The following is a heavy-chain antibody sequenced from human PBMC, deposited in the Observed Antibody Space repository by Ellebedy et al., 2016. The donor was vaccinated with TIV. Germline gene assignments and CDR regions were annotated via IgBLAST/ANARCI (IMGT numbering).Heavy chain of an antibody. D-gene: IGHD2/OR15-2a*01. CDR1: GNTISNYY. J-gene: IGHJ4*02. V-gene: IGHV1-46*01. Sequence: ASVKVSXKASGNTISNYYIHWVRQAPGQGLEWMGVINPSGGSTTYAQKFQDRVTMTRDTSTSTVYMDLSSLRSDDTAVYYCRYTYFHYFDYWGQGTLVTVSS. CDR3: RYTYFHYFDY. CDR2: INPSGGST.